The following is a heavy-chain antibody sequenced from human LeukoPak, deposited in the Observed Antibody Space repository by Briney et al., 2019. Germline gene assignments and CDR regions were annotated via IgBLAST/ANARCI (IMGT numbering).Heavy chain of an antibody. J-gene: IGHJ4*02. V-gene: IGHV5-51*01. CDR1: GYSFTSYR. CDR2: IYPGDSDT. CDR3: ARHIVVVTAMGPPDY. D-gene: IGHD2-21*02. Sequence: GESLKISCKGSGYSFTSYRIGWVRQMPGKGLEWMGIIYPGDSDTRYSPSFQGQVTISADKSISTAYLQWSSLKASDTAMYYCARHIVVVTAMGPPDYWGQGTLVTVSS.